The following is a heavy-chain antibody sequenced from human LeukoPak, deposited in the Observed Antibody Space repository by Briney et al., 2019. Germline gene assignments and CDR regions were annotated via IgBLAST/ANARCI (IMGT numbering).Heavy chain of an antibody. J-gene: IGHJ3*02. CDR1: GFTFSSYG. CDR2: ISYDGSNE. D-gene: IGHD6-13*01. Sequence: PGGSLRLSCAASGFTFSSYGMHWVRQAPGKGLEWVTVISYDGSNEYFADSVKGRFTISRDNSKNTLYLQMSSLRAEDTAVYYCAKEEAAEGDAFDIWGQGTMVTVSS. V-gene: IGHV3-30*18. CDR3: AKEEAAEGDAFDI.